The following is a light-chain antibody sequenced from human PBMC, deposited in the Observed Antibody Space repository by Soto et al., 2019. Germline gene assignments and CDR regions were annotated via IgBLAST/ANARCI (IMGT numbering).Light chain of an antibody. CDR3: QQYNNWPPT. Sequence: EIVRTQSPATLSVTPGERATLSCRATQSVSSNLAWYQQKPGQAPRLLIYGASTRATGIPARFSGSRSGTEFTLTMSSLQSEDFAVYYCQQYNNWPPTFGQGTRLEIK. V-gene: IGKV3-15*01. CDR1: QSVSSN. J-gene: IGKJ5*01. CDR2: GAS.